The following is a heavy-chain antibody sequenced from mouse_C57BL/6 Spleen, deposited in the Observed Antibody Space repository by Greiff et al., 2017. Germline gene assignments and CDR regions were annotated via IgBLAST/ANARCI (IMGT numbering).Heavy chain of an antibody. CDR2: FHPYNDDT. V-gene: IGHV1-47*01. J-gene: IGHJ2*01. CDR3: ARGEDYDAPHFDY. D-gene: IGHD2-4*01. CDR1: GYTFTTYP. Sequence: VHLVESGAELVKPGASVKMSCKASGYTFTTYPIEWMKQNHGKSLEWIGNFHPYNDDTKYNEKFKGKATLTVEKSSSTVYLELSRLTSDDSAVYYCARGEDYDAPHFDYWGQGTTLTVSS.